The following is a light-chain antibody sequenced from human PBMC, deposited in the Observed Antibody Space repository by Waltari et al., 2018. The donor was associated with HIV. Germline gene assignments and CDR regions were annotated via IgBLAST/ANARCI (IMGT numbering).Light chain of an antibody. V-gene: IGKV4-1*01. Sequence: IVMTQSTDSLAVSLGERATINCKSSQTVLYSSNNKNYLAWYQQKPGQPPKLLIYWASTREAGVPDRFSGSGSGTDFTLTISSLQAEDVAVYYCQQYYSTPPTFGQGTRLEIK. CDR1: QTVLYSSNNKNY. CDR2: WAS. CDR3: QQYYSTPPT. J-gene: IGKJ5*01.